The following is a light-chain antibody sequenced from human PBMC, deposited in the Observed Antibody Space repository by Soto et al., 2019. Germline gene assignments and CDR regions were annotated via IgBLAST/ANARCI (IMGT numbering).Light chain of an antibody. CDR2: EVT. V-gene: IGLV2-14*01. J-gene: IGLJ1*01. Sequence: QSALTKHAFVSWSPGHSITISCSGTSRDIGFFNYVSLYQQFPGNAPKLIIFEVTNRPSGVSNRFSASKSGNTASLTISGLQAEDGADYYCSSYTTRSTYVFGTGAKVTVL. CDR3: SSYTTRSTYV. CDR1: SRDIGFFNY.